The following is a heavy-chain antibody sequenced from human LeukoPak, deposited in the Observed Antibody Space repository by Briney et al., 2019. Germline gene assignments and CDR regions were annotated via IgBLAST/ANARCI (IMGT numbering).Heavy chain of an antibody. J-gene: IGHJ4*02. CDR2: ISSYSGNT. CDR3: ARDRDWTLDY. V-gene: IGHV1-18*01. Sequence: ASVKVSCKASGYTFTSYGISWVRQAPGQGLEWMGWISSYSGNTKYAQKLQGRVTMTTDTSTSTAYMELRSLSSDDTAVYYCARDRDWTLDYWGQGTLVTVSS. CDR1: GYTFTSYG. D-gene: IGHD3/OR15-3a*01.